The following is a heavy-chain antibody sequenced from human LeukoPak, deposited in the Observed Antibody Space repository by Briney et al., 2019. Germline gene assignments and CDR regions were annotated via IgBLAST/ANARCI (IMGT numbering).Heavy chain of an antibody. Sequence: GGSLRLSCAASGFTFSDYAMSWVRQAPVKGLEWVSAISGTGGSTWYADSVKGRVTISRDNSKNTLYLQMNSLRAEDTAVYYCAKDSYDSSGSRYDYWGQGTLVTVSS. CDR2: ISGTGGST. CDR1: GFTFSDYA. CDR3: AKDSYDSSGSRYDY. J-gene: IGHJ4*02. D-gene: IGHD3-22*01. V-gene: IGHV3-23*01.